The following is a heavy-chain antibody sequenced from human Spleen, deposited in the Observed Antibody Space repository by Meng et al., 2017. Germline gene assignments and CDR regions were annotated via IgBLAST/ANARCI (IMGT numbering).Heavy chain of an antibody. CDR3: AKGGCSGGSCYFDY. CDR1: GFTFEDYA. D-gene: IGHD2-15*01. CDR2: ISWDGGST. Sequence: GESLKISCAASGFTFEDYAMHWVRQAPGKGLEWVSLISWDGGSTYYADSVKGRFTISRDNSKNSLYLQMNSLRAEDTALYYCAKGGCSGGSCYFDYWGQGTLVTVSS. V-gene: IGHV3-43D*04. J-gene: IGHJ4*02.